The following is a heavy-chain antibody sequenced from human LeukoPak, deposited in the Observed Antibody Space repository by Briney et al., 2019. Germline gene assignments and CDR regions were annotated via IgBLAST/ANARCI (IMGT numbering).Heavy chain of an antibody. CDR2: ISGSGGST. V-gene: IGHV3-23*01. D-gene: IGHD2-15*01. CDR3: AKESGDLYCSGGSCYSAVYYGMDV. J-gene: IGHJ6*02. CDR1: GFTFSSYA. Sequence: GGSLRLSCAASGFTFSSYAMSWVRQAPGKGLEWVSSISGSGGSTYYADSVKGRFTISRDNSKNTLYLQMNSLRAGDTAVYYCAKESGDLYCSGGSCYSAVYYGMDVWGQGTTVTVSS.